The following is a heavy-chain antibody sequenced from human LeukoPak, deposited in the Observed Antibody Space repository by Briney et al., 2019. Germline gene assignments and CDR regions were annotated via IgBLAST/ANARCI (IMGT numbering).Heavy chain of an antibody. CDR2: INPNSGGT. D-gene: IGHD5-18*01. CDR3: ATEARGYSYGYGY. Sequence: ASVKVSCKASGYTFTGYYMHWVRQAPGQGLEWMGWINPNSGGTNYAQKLQGRVTMTRDTSISTAYMELSRLRSDDTAVYYCATEARGYSYGYGYWGQGTLVTVSS. CDR1: GYTFTGYY. J-gene: IGHJ4*02. V-gene: IGHV1-2*02.